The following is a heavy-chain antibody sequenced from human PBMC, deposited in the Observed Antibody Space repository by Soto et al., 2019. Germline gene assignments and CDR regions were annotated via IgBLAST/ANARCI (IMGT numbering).Heavy chain of an antibody. V-gene: IGHV3-30-3*01. CDR3: ASNRIAPFVVTNFYDYGMDV. CDR1: GFTFSSYA. CDR2: ISYDGSNK. D-gene: IGHD3-3*01. J-gene: IGHJ6*02. Sequence: PGGSLRLSCAASGFTFSSYAMYWVRQAPGKGLEWVAVISYDGSNKYYADSVKGRFTISRDNSKNTLYLQMNSLRVEDTAVYYCASNRIAPFVVTNFYDYGMDVWGQGTTVTVSS.